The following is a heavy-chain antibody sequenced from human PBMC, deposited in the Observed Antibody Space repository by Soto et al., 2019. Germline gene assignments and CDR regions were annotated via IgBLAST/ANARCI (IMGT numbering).Heavy chain of an antibody. D-gene: IGHD3-22*01. CDR3: AKVMIVVVITGPFDY. Sequence: GGYLRLSCSVSGITFRNYAMHWVRQAPGRGLEWVSAISGSGGSTYYADSVKGRFTISRDNSKNTLYLQMNSLRAEDTAVYYCAKVMIVVVITGPFDYWGQGPLVSVSS. CDR2: ISGSGGST. CDR1: GITFRNYA. V-gene: IGHV3-23*01. J-gene: IGHJ4*02.